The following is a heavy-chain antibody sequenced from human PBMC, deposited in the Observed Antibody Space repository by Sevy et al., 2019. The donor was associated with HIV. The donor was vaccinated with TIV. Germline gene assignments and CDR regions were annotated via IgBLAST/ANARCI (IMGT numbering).Heavy chain of an antibody. CDR1: GFAFSDHY. CDR3: VRGPNCGVGGCQQISPYCLDV. J-gene: IGHJ6*03. Sequence: GESLKISCAASGFAFSDHYVDWVRQAPGKGLEWVGRIRNRPNRYTTEYAASVEGRFTISRDESRHSLYLQMNSLKTEDSAVYYCVRGPNCGVGGCQQISPYCLDVWGKGATVTVSS. D-gene: IGHD2-21*01. V-gene: IGHV3-72*01. CDR2: IRNRPNRYTT.